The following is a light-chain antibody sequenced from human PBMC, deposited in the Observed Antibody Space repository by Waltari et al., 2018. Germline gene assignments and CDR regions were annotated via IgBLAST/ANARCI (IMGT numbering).Light chain of an antibody. Sequence: DIQLTLSPSFLSASVGDRVTITCRASQGISSYLAWYQQRPGTAPKLLISAASTLQSGVPSRFSGSGSGTEFTLTISSLQPEDFATYYCQQLNIYPHTFGQGTKLEI. J-gene: IGKJ2*01. CDR2: AAS. CDR1: QGISSY. V-gene: IGKV1-9*01. CDR3: QQLNIYPHT.